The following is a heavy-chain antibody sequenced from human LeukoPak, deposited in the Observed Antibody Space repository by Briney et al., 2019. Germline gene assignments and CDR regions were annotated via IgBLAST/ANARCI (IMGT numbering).Heavy chain of an antibody. Sequence: SETLSLTCTVSGGSISSYYWSWIRQPAGKGLEWIGRIYTSGSTNYNASLKSRISMSVDTSKNQSSLKLSSVTAADTAVFYCARENSGSYREFDYWGQGTLVTVSS. J-gene: IGHJ4*02. CDR2: IYTSGST. CDR1: GGSISSYY. CDR3: ARENSGSYREFDY. D-gene: IGHD1-26*01. V-gene: IGHV4-4*07.